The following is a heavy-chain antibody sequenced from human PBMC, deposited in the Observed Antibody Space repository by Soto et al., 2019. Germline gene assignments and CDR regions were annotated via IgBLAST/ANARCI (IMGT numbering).Heavy chain of an antibody. CDR1: GGSISSYY. Sequence: PSETLSLTCTVSGGSISSYYWSWIRQPPGKGLEWIGYIYYSGSTNYNPSLKSRVTISVDTSKNQFSLKLSSVTAADTAVYYCAGRRFWSGYYAPYYYYGMDVWGQGTTVTVSS. CDR3: AGRRFWSGYYAPYYYYGMDV. V-gene: IGHV4-59*01. J-gene: IGHJ6*02. CDR2: IYYSGST. D-gene: IGHD3-3*01.